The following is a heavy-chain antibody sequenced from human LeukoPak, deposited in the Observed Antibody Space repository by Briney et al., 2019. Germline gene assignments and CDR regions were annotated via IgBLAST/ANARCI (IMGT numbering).Heavy chain of an antibody. CDR1: GYTFTGYY. J-gene: IGHJ6*03. CDR2: INPNSGGT. V-gene: IGHV1-2*02. CDR3: ARAGIVVVPAAMDDYYYYMDV. D-gene: IGHD2-2*01. Sequence: ASVKVSCKASGYTFTGYYMHWVRQAPGQGLEWMGWINPNSGGTNYAQKFQGRVTMTRDTSISTAYMELSRLRSEDTAVYYCARAGIVVVPAAMDDYYYYMDVWGKGTTVTVSS.